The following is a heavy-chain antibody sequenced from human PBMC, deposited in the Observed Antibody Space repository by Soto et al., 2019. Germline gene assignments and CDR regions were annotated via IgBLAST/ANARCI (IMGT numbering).Heavy chain of an antibody. D-gene: IGHD2-15*01. CDR3: ARLPPRAYCSGSTCSGY. CDR1: GYSFTNYW. V-gene: IGHV5-10-1*01. J-gene: IGHJ4*02. CDR2: SDPHDSYT. Sequence: PGESLKISCKGSGYSFTNYWIHWVRQMAGKGLEWMGRSDPHDSYTNYSPSFQGHVTISVDKPISTAYLQWSSLQASDTAIYYCARLPPRAYCSGSTCSGYWGQGTLVTVSS.